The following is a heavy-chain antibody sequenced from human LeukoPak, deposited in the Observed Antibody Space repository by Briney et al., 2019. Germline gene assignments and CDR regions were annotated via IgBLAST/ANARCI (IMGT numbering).Heavy chain of an antibody. CDR3: ARGINWFDP. Sequence: PSETLSLTSTLSGGSISSYYWSWIRQPPGKGLEWIGYIYYSGSTNYNPSLKSRVTISVDTSKNQFSLKLSSVTAADTAVYYCARGINWFDPWGQGTLVTVSS. V-gene: IGHV4-59*01. J-gene: IGHJ5*02. CDR2: IYYSGST. CDR1: GGSISSYY. D-gene: IGHD1-14*01.